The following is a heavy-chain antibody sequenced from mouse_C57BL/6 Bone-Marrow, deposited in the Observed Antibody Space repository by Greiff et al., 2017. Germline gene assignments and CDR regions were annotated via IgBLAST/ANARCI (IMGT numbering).Heavy chain of an antibody. V-gene: IGHV1-64*01. CDR3: ASGSSGYVFAY. D-gene: IGHD3-2*02. CDR1: GYTFTSYW. J-gene: IGHJ3*01. Sequence: QVQLQQSGAELVKPGASVKLSCKASGYTFTSYWMHWVKQRPGQGLEWIGMIHPNSGSTNYNEKFKSKATLTVDKSSSTAYMQLSSLTSEDSAVYDCASGSSGYVFAYWGQGTLVTVSA. CDR2: IHPNSGST.